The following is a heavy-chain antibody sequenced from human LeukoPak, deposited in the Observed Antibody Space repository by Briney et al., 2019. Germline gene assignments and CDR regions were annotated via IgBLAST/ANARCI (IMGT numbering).Heavy chain of an antibody. V-gene: IGHV3-49*05. Sequence: KPGRSLRLSCTASGFTFGDYAMTWIRQAPGKGLEWVGFIRSNAYGGTTEYAASVKGRFTISRDDSKTSAYLRMNSLKIEDTAVYYCTRQSQVRGVTDFDYWGQGTLVTVSS. D-gene: IGHD3-10*01. J-gene: IGHJ4*02. CDR2: IRSNAYGGTT. CDR3: TRQSQVRGVTDFDY. CDR1: GFTFGDYA.